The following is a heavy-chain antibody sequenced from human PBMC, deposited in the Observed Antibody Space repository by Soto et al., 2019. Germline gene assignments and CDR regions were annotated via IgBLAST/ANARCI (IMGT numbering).Heavy chain of an antibody. CDR2: ISGGGDTT. V-gene: IGHV3-23*01. J-gene: IGHJ4*02. Sequence: EVQLLESGGGLVQPGGSLRLSCAASGFTFNNYAMTWVRQAPGKGLEWVSAISGGGDTTSYADSVKGRFTVSRDGSKNTLYLQTSSLSAEDTALYYCANGRGGSGSLTPRVDCWGQGTLVTVSS. D-gene: IGHD3-10*01. CDR3: ANGRGGSGSLTPRVDC. CDR1: GFTFNNYA.